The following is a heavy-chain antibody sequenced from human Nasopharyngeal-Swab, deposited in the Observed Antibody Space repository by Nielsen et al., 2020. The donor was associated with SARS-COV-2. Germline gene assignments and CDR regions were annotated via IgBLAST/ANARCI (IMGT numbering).Heavy chain of an antibody. Sequence: GSLRLSCTVSGGSISSYYWSWIRQPPGKGLEWIGYIYYSGSTNYNPSLKSRVTISVDTSKNQFSLKLSSVTAADTAVYYCASLLRSYCSGGSCYPNGMDVWAKGPRSPSP. CDR2: IYYSGST. J-gene: IGHJ6*02. V-gene: IGHV4-59*01. D-gene: IGHD2-15*01. CDR3: ASLLRSYCSGGSCYPNGMDV. CDR1: GGSISSYY.